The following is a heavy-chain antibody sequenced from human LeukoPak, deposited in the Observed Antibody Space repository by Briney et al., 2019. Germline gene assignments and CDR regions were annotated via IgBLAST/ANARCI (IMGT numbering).Heavy chain of an antibody. CDR1: GGSISSYY. J-gene: IGHJ4*02. CDR2: IYTSGST. D-gene: IGHD3-3*01. Sequence: PSETLSLTCTVSGGSISSYYWSWLRQPAGKGLEWIGRIYTSGSTNYNPSLKSRVTMSVDTFKNQFSLKLSSVTAADTAVYYCARDDDFWSGHYFDYWGQGTLVTVSS. V-gene: IGHV4-4*07. CDR3: ARDDDFWSGHYFDY.